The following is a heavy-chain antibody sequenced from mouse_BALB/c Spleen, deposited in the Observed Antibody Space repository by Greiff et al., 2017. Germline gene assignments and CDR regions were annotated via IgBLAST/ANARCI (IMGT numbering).Heavy chain of an antibody. J-gene: IGHJ2*01. V-gene: IGHV5-17*02. CDR2: ISSGSSTI. CDR3: ARWGGNYAYYFDY. Sequence: EVQVVESGGGLVKPGGSLKLSCAASGFTFSSFGMHWVRQAPEKGLEWVAYISSGSSTIYYADTVKGRFTISRDNPKNTLFLQMTSLRSEDTAMYYCARWGGNYAYYFDYWGQGTTLTVSS. D-gene: IGHD2-1*01. CDR1: GFTFSSFG.